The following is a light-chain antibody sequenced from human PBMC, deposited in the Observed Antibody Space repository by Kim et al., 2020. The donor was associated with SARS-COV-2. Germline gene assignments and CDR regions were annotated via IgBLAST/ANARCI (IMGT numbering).Light chain of an antibody. CDR1: QRVSSN. V-gene: IGKV3D-15*01. CDR3: QQYNNWSFT. J-gene: IGKJ3*01. Sequence: VSPGGRASLSCRASQRVSSNFASCQQKPGQAPRLLIFRASTRATGIPARFSGSWSGTEFTLTISSLQSEDFAVYYCQQYNNWSFTFGPGTKVDIK. CDR2: RAS.